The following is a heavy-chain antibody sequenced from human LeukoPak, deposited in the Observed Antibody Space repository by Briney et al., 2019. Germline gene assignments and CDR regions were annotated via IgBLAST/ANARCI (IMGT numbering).Heavy chain of an antibody. CDR3: ATGGTGPPRSAFDF. CDR1: GFTFSSYA. V-gene: IGHV3-23*01. Sequence: PGGSLRLSCAASGFTFSSYAMSWVRQAPGKGLEWVAGISGSGGSTYNADSVKGRFTISRDNSKNTLYVQMNSLRVEDTAVYYCATGGTGPPRSAFDFWGQGTMVTVSS. D-gene: IGHD1-1*01. CDR2: ISGSGGST. J-gene: IGHJ3*01.